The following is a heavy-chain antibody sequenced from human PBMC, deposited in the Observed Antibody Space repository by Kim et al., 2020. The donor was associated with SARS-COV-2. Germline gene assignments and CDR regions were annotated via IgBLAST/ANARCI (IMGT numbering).Heavy chain of an antibody. D-gene: IGHD5-18*01. Sequence: NYAQKFQGGVTITADESTSTAYMELSSLRSEDTAVYYCAGGYSYGAIDYWGQGTLVTVS. V-gene: IGHV1-69*01. CDR3: AGGYSYGAIDY. J-gene: IGHJ4*02.